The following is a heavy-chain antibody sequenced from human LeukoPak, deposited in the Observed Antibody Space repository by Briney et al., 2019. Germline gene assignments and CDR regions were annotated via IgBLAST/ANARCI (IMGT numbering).Heavy chain of an antibody. D-gene: IGHD5-12*01. CDR1: GFTFSSYA. Sequence: PGGSLRLSCAASGFTFSSYAMTWVRQAPGKGLEWVSGISGSGGSSYSADSVKGRFTISRDNSKKTLYMQMNSLRAKDTAVYYCTKHRGGWIDAFDIWGQGTMVTVSS. CDR3: TKHRGGWIDAFDI. CDR2: ISGSGGSS. V-gene: IGHV3-23*01. J-gene: IGHJ3*02.